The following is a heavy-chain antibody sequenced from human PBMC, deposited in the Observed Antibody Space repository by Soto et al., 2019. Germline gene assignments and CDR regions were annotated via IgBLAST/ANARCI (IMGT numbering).Heavy chain of an antibody. CDR1: GYTFTGYY. V-gene: IGHV1-2*04. Sequence: ASVKVSCKASGYTFTGYYMHWVRQAPGQGLEWMGWINPNSGGTNYAQKFQGWVTMTRDTSISTAYMELSRLRSDDTAVYYCARGGSIAARFPRYYYYMDVWGKGTTVTVSS. CDR3: ARGGSIAARFPRYYYYMDV. J-gene: IGHJ6*03. CDR2: INPNSGGT. D-gene: IGHD6-6*01.